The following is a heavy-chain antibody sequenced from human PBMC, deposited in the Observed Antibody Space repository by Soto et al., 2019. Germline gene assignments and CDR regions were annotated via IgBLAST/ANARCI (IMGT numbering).Heavy chain of an antibody. J-gene: IGHJ6*03. D-gene: IGHD6-6*01. CDR2: IYYSGTT. Sequence: SETLSLTCTLSGGSISSHYWSWIRQPPGKGLEWIGYIYYSGTTYYNPSLESRVTISVDTSKKQFSLKLTSVTATDTAVYYCARLYSSSPVSYYYYMDVWGKGATVTVSS. V-gene: IGHV4-59*08. CDR3: ARLYSSSPVSYYYYMDV. CDR1: GGSISSHY.